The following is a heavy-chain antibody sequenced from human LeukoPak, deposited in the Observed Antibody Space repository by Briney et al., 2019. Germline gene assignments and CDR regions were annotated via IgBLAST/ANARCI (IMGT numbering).Heavy chain of an antibody. J-gene: IGHJ4*02. CDR3: ARADYDYVWGSYRPYYFDY. V-gene: IGHV3-21*01. CDR1: GFTFSSYS. CDR2: ISSSSSYI. D-gene: IGHD3-16*02. Sequence: PGGSLRLSCVASGFTFSSYSMNWVRQAPGKGLEWVSSISSSSSYIYYADSVKGRFTISRDNAKNSLYLQMNSLRAEDTAVYYCARADYDYVWGSYRPYYFDYWGQGTLVTVSS.